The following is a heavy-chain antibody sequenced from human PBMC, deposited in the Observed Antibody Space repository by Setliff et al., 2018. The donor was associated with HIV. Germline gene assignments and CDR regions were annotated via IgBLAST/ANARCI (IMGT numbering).Heavy chain of an antibody. D-gene: IGHD6-19*01. CDR3: ARERIAVAGPRVAFDI. CDR1: GGSISGHY. J-gene: IGHJ3*02. Sequence: SSETLSLTCTVSGGSISGHYWSWIRQTPGKGLEWIGYVYSNGNTDYNPSLKSRVTISVDTSKNQFSLKLSSVTAADTAVYYCARERIAVAGPRVAFDIWGQGTMVTVSS. CDR2: VYSNGNT. V-gene: IGHV4-59*11.